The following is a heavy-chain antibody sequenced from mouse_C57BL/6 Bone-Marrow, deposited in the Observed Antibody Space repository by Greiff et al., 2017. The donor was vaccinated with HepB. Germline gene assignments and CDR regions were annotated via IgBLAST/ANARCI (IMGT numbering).Heavy chain of an antibody. J-gene: IGHJ3*01. CDR1: GYTFTSYG. CDR3: ARCYYGSSSWFAY. V-gene: IGHV1-81*01. D-gene: IGHD1-1*01. Sequence: VQLKESGAELARPGASVKLSCKASGYTFTSYGISWVKQRTGQGLEWIGEIYPRSGNTYYNEKFKGKATLTADKSSSTAYMELRSLTSEDSAVYFCARCYYGSSSWFAYWGQGTLVTVSA. CDR2: IYPRSGNT.